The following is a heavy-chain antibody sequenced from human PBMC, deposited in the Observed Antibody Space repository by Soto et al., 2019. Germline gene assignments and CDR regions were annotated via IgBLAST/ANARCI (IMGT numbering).Heavy chain of an antibody. CDR3: ARVKKGIVVVPAPPSYYYYMDV. J-gene: IGHJ6*03. CDR1: GGSISSYY. V-gene: IGHV4-59*01. CDR2: IYYSGST. D-gene: IGHD2-2*01. Sequence: SETLSLTCTVSGGSISSYYWSWIRQPPGKGLEWIGYIYYSGSTNYNPSLKSRVTISVDTSKNQFSLKLSSMTAADTAVYYCARVKKGIVVVPAPPSYYYYMDVWGKGTTVTVSS.